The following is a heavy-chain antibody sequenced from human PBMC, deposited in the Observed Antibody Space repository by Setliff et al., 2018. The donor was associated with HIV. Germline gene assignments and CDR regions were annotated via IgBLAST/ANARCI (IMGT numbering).Heavy chain of an antibody. Sequence: PSETLSLTCTVSGGSISSSSYYWGWIRHSPGKGLEWIGSVYYSGHTRQNPSLASRVTISVDMSKNQFSLKLNSLSAADTAVYYCARWESAQKAFNPWGHGTMVTVSS. V-gene: IGHV4-39*07. J-gene: IGHJ3*01. CDR3: ARWESAQKAFNP. CDR1: GGSISSSSYY. D-gene: IGHD1-26*01. CDR2: VYYSGHT.